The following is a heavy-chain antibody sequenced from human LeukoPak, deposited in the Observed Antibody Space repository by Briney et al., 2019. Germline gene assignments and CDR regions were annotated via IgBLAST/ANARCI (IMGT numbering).Heavy chain of an antibody. CDR3: AGSIAARSRGTGGNWFDP. V-gene: IGHV4-59*11. CDR1: GVSINSHY. D-gene: IGHD6-6*01. CDR2: IYDSGSA. Sequence: SETLSLTCTVSGVSINSHYWSWIRQPPGKGLEWIGFIYDSGSANYKSSLKSRVTMTVDTSKNQFSLKVNSVTAADTAVYYCAGSIAARSRGTGGNWFDPWGQGTLVTVSS. J-gene: IGHJ5*02.